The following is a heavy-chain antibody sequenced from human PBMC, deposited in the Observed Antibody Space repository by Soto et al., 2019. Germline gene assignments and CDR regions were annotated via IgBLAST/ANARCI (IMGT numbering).Heavy chain of an antibody. CDR2: IYYSGGT. CDR3: ARGYGDYRVFDY. V-gene: IGHV4-59*01. CDR1: GGSISTYY. Sequence: SETLSLTCTVSGGSISTYYWSWIRQPPGKGLEWIGYIYYSGGTNYNPSLKSRVTISVDTSKNQFSLRLSSVTAADTAVYYCARGYGDYRVFDYWGQGTLVTVS. J-gene: IGHJ4*02. D-gene: IGHD4-17*01.